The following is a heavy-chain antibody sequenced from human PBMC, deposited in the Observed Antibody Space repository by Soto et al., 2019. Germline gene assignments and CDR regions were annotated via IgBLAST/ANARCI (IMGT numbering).Heavy chain of an antibody. Sequence: GSLRLSCAASGFTFSSYAMSWVRQAPGKGLEWVSAISGSGGSTYYADSVKGRFTISRDNSKNTLYLQMNSLRAEDTAVYYCAKGRYDSSGYSYFDYWGQGTLVTVCS. CDR3: AKGRYDSSGYSYFDY. D-gene: IGHD3-22*01. V-gene: IGHV3-23*01. J-gene: IGHJ4*02. CDR2: ISGSGGST. CDR1: GFTFSSYA.